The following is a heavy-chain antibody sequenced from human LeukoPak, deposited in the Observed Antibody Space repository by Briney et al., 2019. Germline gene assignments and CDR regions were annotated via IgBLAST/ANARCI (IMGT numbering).Heavy chain of an antibody. CDR1: GFTFINYG. J-gene: IGHJ4*02. CDR2: FSYDGNNK. V-gene: IGHV3-30*18. D-gene: IGHD3-10*01. Sequence: PGRSLRLSCAASGFTFINYGTHWVRQAPGKGLEWVAVFSYDGNNKYYADSVKGRFTISRDNSKNTLYLQMNSLTVEDTAVYYRAKEVRGFAGFDYWGQGTLVTVSS. CDR3: AKEVRGFAGFDY.